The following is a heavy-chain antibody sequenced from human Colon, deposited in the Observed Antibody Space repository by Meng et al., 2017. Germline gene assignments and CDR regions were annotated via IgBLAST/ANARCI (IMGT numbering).Heavy chain of an antibody. D-gene: IGHD3-22*01. V-gene: IGHV3-21*01. CDR2: ISSSSSYI. J-gene: IGHJ1*01. Sequence: GGPLRLSCAASGFTFSSYSMNWVRQAPGKGLEWVSSISSSSSYIYYADSVKGRFTISRDNAKNSLYLQMNSLRAEDTAVYYCARDGDYYDSSGYYLTAPQYFQHWGQGTLVTVSS. CDR3: ARDGDYYDSSGYYLTAPQYFQH. CDR1: GFTFSSYS.